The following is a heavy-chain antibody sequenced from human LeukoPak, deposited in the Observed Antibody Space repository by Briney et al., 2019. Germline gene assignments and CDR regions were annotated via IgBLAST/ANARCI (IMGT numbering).Heavy chain of an antibody. J-gene: IGHJ5*02. CDR1: GGSVNSGSYY. V-gene: IGHV4-61*01. CDR3: ARVYCSSTSCYGDNWFDP. Sequence: SETLSLTCTVSGGSVNSGSYYWNWIRQPPGKGLEWIGYIYYSGSTNYNPSLKSRVTISVDTSKNQFSLKLSSVTAADTAVYYCARVYCSSTSCYGDNWFDPWGQGTLVTVSS. D-gene: IGHD2-2*01. CDR2: IYYSGST.